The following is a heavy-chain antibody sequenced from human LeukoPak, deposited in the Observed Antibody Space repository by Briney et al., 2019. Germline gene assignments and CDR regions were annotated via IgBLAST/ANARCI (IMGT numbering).Heavy chain of an antibody. CDR2: TIPIFGTA. CDR1: GGTFSSYA. J-gene: IGHJ4*02. D-gene: IGHD2-15*01. V-gene: IGHV1-69*13. CDR3: VLECSGGSCYSYFDY. Sequence: ASVKVSCKASGGTFSSYAISWVRQAPGQGLEWMGGTIPIFGTANYAQKFQGRVTITADESTSTAYMELSSLRSEDTAVYYCVLECSGGSCYSYFDYWGQGTLVTVSS.